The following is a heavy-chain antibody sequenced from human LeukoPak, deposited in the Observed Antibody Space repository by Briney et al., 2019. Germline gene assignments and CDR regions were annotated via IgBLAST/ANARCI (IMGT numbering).Heavy chain of an antibody. CDR1: GFTFGDYA. V-gene: IGHV3-49*03. D-gene: IGHD1-14*01. J-gene: IGHJ4*02. Sequence: GGSLRLSCTPSGFTFGDYAMSWFRQAPGKGLEWVGFIRSKDYGGTIEYAASVKGRFTISRDDSRSIAYLQMNSLKTEDTAVYYCTRDGATGFDYWGQGTLVTVSS. CDR3: TRDGATGFDY. CDR2: IRSKDYGGTI.